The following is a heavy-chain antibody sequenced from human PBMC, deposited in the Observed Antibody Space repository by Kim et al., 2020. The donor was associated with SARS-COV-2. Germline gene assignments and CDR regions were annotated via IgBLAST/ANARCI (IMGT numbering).Heavy chain of an antibody. CDR3: ARDGVFSDYGSGCYYLAEGMDV. Sequence: SETLSLTCTVSGGSISSGGYYWSWIRQHPGKGLEWIGYIYYSGSTYYNPSLKSRVTISVDTSKNQFSLKLSSVTAADTAVYYCARDGVFSDYGSGCYYLAEGMDVWGQGTTVTVSS. CDR2: IYYSGST. CDR1: GGSISSGGYY. J-gene: IGHJ6*02. D-gene: IGHD3-10*01. V-gene: IGHV4-31*03.